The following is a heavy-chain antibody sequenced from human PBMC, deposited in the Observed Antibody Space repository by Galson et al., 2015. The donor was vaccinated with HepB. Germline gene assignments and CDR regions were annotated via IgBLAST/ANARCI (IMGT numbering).Heavy chain of an antibody. J-gene: IGHJ4*02. V-gene: IGHV3-48*04. D-gene: IGHD6-19*01. CDR3: ARVDTSGWNPRFDY. Sequence: SLRLSCAASGFTLSSYSMNWVRQAPGKGLEWVSYISSSSSTIYYADSVKGRFTISRDNAKNSLYLQMNSLRVEDTAVYYCARVDTSGWNPRFDYWGQGTLVTVSS. CDR1: GFTLSSYS. CDR2: ISSSSSTI.